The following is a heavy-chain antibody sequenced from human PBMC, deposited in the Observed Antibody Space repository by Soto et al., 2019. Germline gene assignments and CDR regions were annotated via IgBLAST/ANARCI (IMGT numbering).Heavy chain of an antibody. CDR2: IQQDGSEQ. CDR3: ARTFSSGWLYFDS. CDR1: GFTFSRYW. J-gene: IGHJ4*02. Sequence: EVQVVESGGGLVQPGGSLRLSCAASGFTFSRYWMTWVRQAPGKGLEWVASIQQDGSEQYYVDSVKGRFTISRDNAKNSLYLQMNSLRAEDTAVYYCARTFSSGWLYFDSWGQGTLVTVSS. D-gene: IGHD6-19*01. V-gene: IGHV3-7*01.